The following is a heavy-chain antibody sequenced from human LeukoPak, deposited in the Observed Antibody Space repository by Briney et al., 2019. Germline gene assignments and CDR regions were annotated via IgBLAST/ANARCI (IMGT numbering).Heavy chain of an antibody. CDR2: IRYDGSNK. CDR3: ARERWFGELFQYYFDY. Sequence: PRGSLRLSCAASGFTFSSYGMHWVRHAPGKGLEWVAFIRYDGSNKYYADSVKGRFTISRDNAKNSLYLQMNSLRAEDTAVYYCARERWFGELFQYYFDYWGQGTLVTVSS. J-gene: IGHJ4*02. V-gene: IGHV3-30*02. CDR1: GFTFSSYG. D-gene: IGHD3-10*01.